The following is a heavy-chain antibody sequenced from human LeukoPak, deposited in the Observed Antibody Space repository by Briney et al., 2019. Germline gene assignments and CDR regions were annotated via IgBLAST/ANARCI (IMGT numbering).Heavy chain of an antibody. CDR2: INPNSGGT. J-gene: IGHJ3*02. D-gene: IGHD3-22*01. Sequence: GASVKVSCKASGYTFTGYYMHWVRQAPGQGLEWMGWINPNSGGTNYAQKFQGRVTMTRDTPISTAYMELSRLRSDDTAVYYCARDDSSGYYHRAFDIWGQGTMVTVSS. V-gene: IGHV1-2*02. CDR1: GYTFTGYY. CDR3: ARDDSSGYYHRAFDI.